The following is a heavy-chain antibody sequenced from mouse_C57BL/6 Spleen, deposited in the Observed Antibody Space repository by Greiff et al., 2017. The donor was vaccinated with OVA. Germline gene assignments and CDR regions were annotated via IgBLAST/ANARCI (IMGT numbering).Heavy chain of an antibody. J-gene: IGHJ3*01. D-gene: IGHD1-1*01. CDR3: ARSDYGSSYGAY. CDR2: INPNNGGT. V-gene: IGHV1-18*01. CDR1: GYTFTDYN. Sequence: VQLQQSGPELVKPGASVKIPCKASGYTFTDYNMDWVKQSHGKSLEWIGDINPNNGGTIYNQKFKGKATLTVDKSSSTAYMELRSLTSEDTAVYYCARSDYGSSYGAYWGQGTLVTVSA.